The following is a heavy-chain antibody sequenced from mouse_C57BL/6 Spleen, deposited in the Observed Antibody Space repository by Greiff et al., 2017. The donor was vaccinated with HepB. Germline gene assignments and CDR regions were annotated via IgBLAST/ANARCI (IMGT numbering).Heavy chain of an antibody. V-gene: IGHV2-2*01. CDR2: IWSGGST. J-gene: IGHJ2*01. CDR3: ARKAYYSNCFDY. Sequence: VKLMESGPGLVQPSQSLSITCTVSGFSLTSYGVHWVRQSPGKGLEWLGVIWSGGSTDYNAAFISRLSISKDNSKSQVFFKMNSLQADDTAIYYCARKAYYSNCFDYWGQGTTLTVSS. CDR1: GFSLTSYG. D-gene: IGHD2-5*01.